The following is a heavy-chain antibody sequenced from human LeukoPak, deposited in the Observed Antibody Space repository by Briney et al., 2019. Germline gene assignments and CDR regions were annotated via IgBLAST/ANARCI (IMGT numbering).Heavy chain of an antibody. V-gene: IGHV1-2*02. CDR3: ARAGYEYYYYYMDV. J-gene: IGHJ6*03. CDR2: INPNSGGT. Sequence: ASVKVSCKASGYTFTSYGISWVRQAPGQGLEWMGWINPNSGGTNYAQKFQGRVTMTRDTSISTAYMELSRLRSDDTAVYYCARAGYEYYYYYMDVWGKGTTVTISS. D-gene: IGHD1-1*01. CDR1: GYTFTSYG.